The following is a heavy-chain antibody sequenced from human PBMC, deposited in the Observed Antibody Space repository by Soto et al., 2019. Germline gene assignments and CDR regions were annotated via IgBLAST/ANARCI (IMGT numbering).Heavy chain of an antibody. CDR2: INSDGSST. V-gene: IGHV3-74*01. CDR3: ARSYGGNYGCFGP. Sequence: EVQLVESGGGLVQPGGSLRLSCAASGFTISGHWMHWVRQAPGKGLVWVSRINSDGSSTTYADSVKGRFTISRDNAKNTLFLQMNSLGVEDTAVYYCARSYGGNYGCFGPWGQGTLVTVSS. D-gene: IGHD1-26*01. J-gene: IGHJ5*02. CDR1: GFTISGHW.